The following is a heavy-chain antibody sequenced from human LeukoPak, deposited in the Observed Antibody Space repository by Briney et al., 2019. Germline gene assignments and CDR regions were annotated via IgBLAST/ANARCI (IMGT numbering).Heavy chain of an antibody. Sequence: SETLSLTCTVSGGSIGSGHHYWGWIRQPPGKGLEWIGSIYSSGSTYYNPSLRTRVTMSVDKSKDHFSLQVTSLTAADTAVYYCARIFRPTGYYPNPKSGSIDLWGQGTLVTVSS. CDR2: IYSSGST. CDR1: GGSIGSGHHY. D-gene: IGHD3-9*01. V-gene: IGHV4-39*02. J-gene: IGHJ5*02. CDR3: ARIFRPTGYYPNPKSGSIDL.